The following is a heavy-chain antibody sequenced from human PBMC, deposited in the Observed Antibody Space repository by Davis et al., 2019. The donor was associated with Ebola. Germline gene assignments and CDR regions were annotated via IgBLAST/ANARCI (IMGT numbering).Heavy chain of an antibody. CDR3: ARTLGYCTNGICYRGPFYFDY. CDR2: IIPILGIA. D-gene: IGHD2-8*01. CDR1: GGTFSSYA. J-gene: IGHJ4*02. V-gene: IGHV1-69*04. Sequence: SVKVSCKASGGTFSSYAISWVRQAPGQGLEWMGRIIPILGIANYAQKFQGRVTITADKSTSTAYMELSSLRSEDTAVYYCARTLGYCTNGICYRGPFYFDYWGQGTLVTVSS.